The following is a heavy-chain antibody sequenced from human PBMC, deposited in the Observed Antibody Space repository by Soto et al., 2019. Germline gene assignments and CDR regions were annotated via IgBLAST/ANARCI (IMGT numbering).Heavy chain of an antibody. J-gene: IGHJ6*03. CDR1: GFTFSSYA. CDR2: ISGSGRST. D-gene: IGHD6-6*01. Sequence: GGSLRLSCAASGFTFSSYAMSWVRQAPGKGLEWVSAISGSGRSTYYADSVKGRFTISRDNSKNSLYLQMNSLRAEDTAVYYCAKDRDEYVINYYMDVWGQGTTVTVSS. CDR3: AKDRDEYVINYYMDV. V-gene: IGHV3-23*01.